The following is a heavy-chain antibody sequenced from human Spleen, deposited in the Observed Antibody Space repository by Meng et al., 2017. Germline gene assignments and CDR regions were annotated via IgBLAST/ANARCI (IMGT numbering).Heavy chain of an antibody. D-gene: IGHD1-14*01. V-gene: IGHV3-7*03. J-gene: IGHJ4*02. CDR1: RISFSTHW. CDR3: ARFKNLGY. CDR2: IKQDGSEK. Sequence: GESLMISCEASRISFSTHWMSWVRQAPGKGLQWVANIKQDGSEKYYVDSVRGRFTISRDNAKNSLYLQLNSLRAEDTGVYYCARFKNLGYWGQGTLVTVSS.